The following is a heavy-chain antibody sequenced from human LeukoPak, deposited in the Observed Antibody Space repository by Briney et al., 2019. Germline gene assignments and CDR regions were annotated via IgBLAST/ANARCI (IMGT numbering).Heavy chain of an antibody. J-gene: IGHJ4*02. CDR3: ARERCSSASCFPDY. D-gene: IGHD2-2*01. CDR1: GFTFSNYW. CDR2: IKQDGSEK. Sequence: GSLRLSCAASGFTFSNYWMTWVRQAPGKGLECVANIKQDGSEKYYVDSVKGRFTISRDNAKNSLYLQMNSLRAEDTAFYYCARERCSSASCFPDYWGQGTLVTVSS. V-gene: IGHV3-7*01.